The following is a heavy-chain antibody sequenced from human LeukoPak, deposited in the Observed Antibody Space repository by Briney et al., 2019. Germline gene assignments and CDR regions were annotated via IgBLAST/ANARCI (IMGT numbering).Heavy chain of an antibody. D-gene: IGHD6-13*01. Sequence: SETLSLTCAVSGGSISSGGYSWSWIRQPPGKGLQWIASICYSGSTYYNSFLKSRVTISVDTSKNQFSLKLSSMTAADTAVYYCASDKGYSNNYFDYWGQGTLVTVSS. CDR2: ICYSGST. CDR3: ASDKGYSNNYFDY. J-gene: IGHJ4*02. CDR1: GGSISSGGYS. V-gene: IGHV4-39*02.